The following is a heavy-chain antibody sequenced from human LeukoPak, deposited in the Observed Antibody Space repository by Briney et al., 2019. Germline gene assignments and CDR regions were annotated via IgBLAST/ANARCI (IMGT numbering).Heavy chain of an antibody. V-gene: IGHV3-33*01. J-gene: IGHJ4*02. CDR1: GFTFSSYG. Sequence: GRSLRLSCAASGFTFSSYGMHWVRQAPGKGLEWVAVIWYDGSNKYYADSVKGRFTISRDNSKNTLYLQMNSLRAEDTAVYYCAGLIDYYYDSSGYFVWGQGTLVTVSS. CDR3: AGLIDYYYDSSGYFV. D-gene: IGHD3-22*01. CDR2: IWYDGSNK.